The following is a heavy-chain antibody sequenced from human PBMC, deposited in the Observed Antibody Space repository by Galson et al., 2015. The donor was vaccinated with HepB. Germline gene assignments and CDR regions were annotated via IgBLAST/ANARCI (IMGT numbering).Heavy chain of an antibody. CDR1: GFTFSPYD. J-gene: IGHJ4*02. CDR2: ISSSSGTI. CDR3: ARRIDS. Sequence: SLRLSCAASGFTFSPYDMNWVRQAPGKGLEWISFISSSSGTIYYADSVKGRFTISRDNAKNSLYLQMDSLRAEDTAVYYCARRIDSWGQGTLVAVSS. V-gene: IGHV3-48*01.